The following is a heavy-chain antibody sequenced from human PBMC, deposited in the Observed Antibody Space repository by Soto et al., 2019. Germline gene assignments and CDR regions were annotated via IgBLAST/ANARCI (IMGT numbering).Heavy chain of an antibody. CDR1: GFTFSSNV. CDR3: TKEISPGRAVAYY. Sequence: EVQLLESGGGLVQPGGSLRLSCAASGFTFSSNVMSWVRQAPGQGPEWVSAINAGGTRTYYADSVKGRFTISRDNSKNTLYLQMDSLGAEDPAIYFCTKEISPGRAVAYYWGQGTLVTVSA. V-gene: IGHV3-23*01. J-gene: IGHJ4*02. D-gene: IGHD6-19*01. CDR2: INAGGTRT.